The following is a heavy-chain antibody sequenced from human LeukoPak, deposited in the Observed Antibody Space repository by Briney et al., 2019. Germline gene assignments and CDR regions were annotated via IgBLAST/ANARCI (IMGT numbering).Heavy chain of an antibody. J-gene: IGHJ4*02. D-gene: IGHD3-3*01. V-gene: IGHV3-11*04. Sequence: GGSLRLSCAASGFTFSDYYMSWIRQAPGKGPEWVSYISSSGSTIYYADSVKGRFTISRDNAKNTLYLQMNSLRAEDTAVYYCARDLGDDFWSGYYSDYWGQGTLVTVSS. CDR2: ISSSGSTI. CDR3: ARDLGDDFWSGYYSDY. CDR1: GFTFSDYY.